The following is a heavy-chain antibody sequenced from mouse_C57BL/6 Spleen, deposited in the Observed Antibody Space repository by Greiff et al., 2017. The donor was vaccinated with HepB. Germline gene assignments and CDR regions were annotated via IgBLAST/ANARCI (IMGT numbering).Heavy chain of an antibody. CDR2: IDPENGDT. J-gene: IGHJ4*01. CDR1: GFNIKDDY. V-gene: IGHV14-4*01. Sequence: VHVKQSGAELVRPGASVKLSCTASGFNIKDDYMHWVKQRPEQGLEWIGWIDPENGDTEYASKFQGKATITADTSSNTAYLQLSSLTSEDTAVYYCTTGDSSGHYYAMDYWGQGTSVTVSS. CDR3: TTGDSSGHYYAMDY. D-gene: IGHD3-2*02.